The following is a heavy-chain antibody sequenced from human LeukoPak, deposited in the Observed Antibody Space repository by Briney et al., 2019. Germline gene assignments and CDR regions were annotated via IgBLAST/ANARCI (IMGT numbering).Heavy chain of an antibody. Sequence: PVGSLRLSCTASGLTFSTSGFNWVRQAPGKGLEWVASIGPTGSDRYHADSIKGRFTISRDNANNFLYLQMNSLRAEDTAVYYCATEINGRPYDYWGQGTLLTVSS. D-gene: IGHD2-8*01. J-gene: IGHJ4*02. CDR3: ATEINGRPYDY. CDR2: IGPTGSDR. CDR1: GLTFSTSG. V-gene: IGHV3-21*06.